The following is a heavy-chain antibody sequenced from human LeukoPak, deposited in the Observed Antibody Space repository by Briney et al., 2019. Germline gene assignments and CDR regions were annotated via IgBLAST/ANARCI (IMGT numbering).Heavy chain of an antibody. Sequence: SGPTLVNPTQTLTLTCTFSGFSLSTSGMCVSWVRQPPGKALEWLALIDWDDDKYYSTSLKTRLTISKDTSKNQVVLTMTNMDPVDTATYYCARMGSGSYAFDYWGQGTLVTVSS. CDR3: ARMGSGSYAFDY. CDR1: GFSLSTSGMC. V-gene: IGHV2-70*20. CDR2: IDWDDDK. J-gene: IGHJ4*02. D-gene: IGHD1-26*01.